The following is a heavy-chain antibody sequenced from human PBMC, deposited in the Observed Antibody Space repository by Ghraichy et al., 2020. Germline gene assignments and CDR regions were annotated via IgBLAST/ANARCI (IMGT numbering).Heavy chain of an antibody. CDR2: IWYDGSNK. Sequence: GESLNISCAASGFTFSSYGMHWVRQAPGKGLEWVAVIWYDGSNKYYADSVKGRFTISRDNSKNTLYLQMNSLRAEDTAVYYCARDLGQYQLLYAFDPWGQGTLVTVSS. V-gene: IGHV3-33*01. J-gene: IGHJ5*02. CDR3: ARDLGQYQLLYAFDP. CDR1: GFTFSSYG. D-gene: IGHD2-2*02.